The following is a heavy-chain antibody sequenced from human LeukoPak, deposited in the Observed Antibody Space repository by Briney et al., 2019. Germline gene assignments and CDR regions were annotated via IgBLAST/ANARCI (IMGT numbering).Heavy chain of an antibody. CDR2: ISGSGGST. CDR3: AKDYRESAVAGTGGY. Sequence: GGSLRLSCAASGFTFSSYWMSWVRQAPGKGLEWVSAISGSGGSTYYADSVKGRFTISRDNSKNTLYLQMNSLRAEDTAVYYCAKDYRESAVAGTGGYWGQGTLVTVSS. V-gene: IGHV3-23*01. D-gene: IGHD6-19*01. CDR1: GFTFSSYW. J-gene: IGHJ4*02.